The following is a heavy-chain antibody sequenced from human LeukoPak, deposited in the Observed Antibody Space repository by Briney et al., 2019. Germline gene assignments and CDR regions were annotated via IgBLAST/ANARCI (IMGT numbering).Heavy chain of an antibody. D-gene: IGHD3-22*01. V-gene: IGHV3-23*01. CDR2: ISGSGDST. Sequence: PGGSLRLSCAASGFTFSSYAMSWVRQAPGKGLEWVSTISGSGDSTYYADSVKGRFTISRDISKNMLYLQMNSLRAEDTAVYYCAREPRDYYDSSGLNWGQGTLVTVSS. CDR1: GFTFSSYA. CDR3: AREPRDYYDSSGLN. J-gene: IGHJ4*02.